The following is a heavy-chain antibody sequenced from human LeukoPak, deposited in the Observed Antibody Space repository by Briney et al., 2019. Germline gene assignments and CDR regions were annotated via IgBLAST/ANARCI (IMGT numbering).Heavy chain of an antibody. V-gene: IGHV1-18*04. J-gene: IGHJ6*03. CDR1: GYTFTGYY. Sequence: ASVKVSCKASGYTFTGYYMHWVRQAPGQGLEWMGWINVYNGKTNYAQNFQGRVTMTTDTSTSTAYLDLRSLRSDDTAVYYCARLITGDGLGSNPAIMSNYYYMDVWGKGTTVIASS. CDR3: ARLITGDGLGSNPAIMSNYYYMDV. CDR2: INVYNGKT. D-gene: IGHD3-10*01.